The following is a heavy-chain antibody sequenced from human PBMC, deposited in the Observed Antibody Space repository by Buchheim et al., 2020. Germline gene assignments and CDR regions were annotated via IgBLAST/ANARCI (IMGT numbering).Heavy chain of an antibody. Sequence: QVQLQQWGAGLLKPSETLSLTCAVYGGSFSGHYWSWIRQPPGKGLEWIGEVNHGGSTSYNPSLRSRVTISVDTSKHQFSLKLSSVTAADTAVYYCARGGSEYYDFWSGYRHYGMDVWGQGTT. CDR1: GGSFSGHY. D-gene: IGHD3-3*01. J-gene: IGHJ6*02. V-gene: IGHV4-34*02. CDR3: ARGGSEYYDFWSGYRHYGMDV. CDR2: VNHGGST.